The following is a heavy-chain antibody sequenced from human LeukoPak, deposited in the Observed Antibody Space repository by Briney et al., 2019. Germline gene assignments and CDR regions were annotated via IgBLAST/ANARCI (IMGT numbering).Heavy chain of an antibody. CDR2: IKQDGSEK. D-gene: IGHD5-12*01. CDR1: GYSISSGYY. V-gene: IGHV3-7*01. CDR3: ARTYSGYDWWGDYYYYYMDV. Sequence: PSETLSLTCTVSGYSISSGYYWGWIRQPPGKGLEWVANIKQDGSEKYYVDSVKGRFTISRDNAKNSLYLQMNSLRAEDTAVYYCARTYSGYDWWGDYYYYYMDVWGKGTTVTVSS. J-gene: IGHJ6*03.